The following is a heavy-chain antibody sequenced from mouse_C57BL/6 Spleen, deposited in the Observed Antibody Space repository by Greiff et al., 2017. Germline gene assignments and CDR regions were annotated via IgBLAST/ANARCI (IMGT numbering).Heavy chain of an antibody. D-gene: IGHD1-1*01. CDR1: GYTFTSYW. CDR3: TGGSSPWYFDV. Sequence: EVMLVESGTVLARPGASVKMSCKTSGYTFTSYWMHWVKQRPGKGLEWIGAIYPGNSDTSYNQKFKGKAKLTAVTSASTAYMELSSLTNEDSAVYYCTGGSSPWYFDVWGKGTTVTVSS. J-gene: IGHJ1*03. CDR2: IYPGNSDT. V-gene: IGHV1-5*01.